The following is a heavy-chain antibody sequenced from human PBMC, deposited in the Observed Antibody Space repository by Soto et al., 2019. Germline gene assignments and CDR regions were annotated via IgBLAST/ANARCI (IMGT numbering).Heavy chain of an antibody. CDR2: ISNDGGKK. Sequence: PGGSLRLSCAASGFSFTSHALHLVRQSPGKGLEWVALISNDGGKKQYAESVEGRFTVSRDSSRNTLYLQLNSLRPDDTAVYFCARDAGNTGVVPFFDFWGQGKLVTVSS. V-gene: IGHV3-30-3*01. D-gene: IGHD7-27*01. CDR3: ARDAGNTGVVPFFDF. CDR1: GFSFTSHA. J-gene: IGHJ4*02.